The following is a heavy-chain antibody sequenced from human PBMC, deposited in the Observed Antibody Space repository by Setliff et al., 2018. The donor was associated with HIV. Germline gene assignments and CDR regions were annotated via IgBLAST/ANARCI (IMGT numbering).Heavy chain of an antibody. J-gene: IGHJ4*02. Sequence: GGSLRLSCAASGFTFRNYAMTWVRQAPGKGLEWVSTISPSSGGTNYADSVKGRFTISRDNSKNILYLQMNSLRVEDSAVYYCAKTVALLRAARLDLDYWVQGTLVTVSS. D-gene: IGHD6-6*01. CDR3: AKTVALLRAARLDLDY. V-gene: IGHV3-23*01. CDR2: ISPSSGGT. CDR1: GFTFRNYA.